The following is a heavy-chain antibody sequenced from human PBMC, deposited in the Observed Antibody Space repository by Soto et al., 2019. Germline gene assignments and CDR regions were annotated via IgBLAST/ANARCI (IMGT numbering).Heavy chain of an antibody. J-gene: IGHJ6*02. CDR3: ARGYGFVTIFGVQGGYGMDV. Sequence: EVQLVETGGGLIQPGGSLRLSCAASGFTVSSNYMSWVRQAPGKGLEWVSVIYSGGSTYYADSVKGRFTISRDNSKNTLYLQMNSLRAEDTAVYYCARGYGFVTIFGVQGGYGMDVWGQGTTVTVSS. CDR1: GFTVSSNY. CDR2: IYSGGST. V-gene: IGHV3-53*02. D-gene: IGHD3-3*01.